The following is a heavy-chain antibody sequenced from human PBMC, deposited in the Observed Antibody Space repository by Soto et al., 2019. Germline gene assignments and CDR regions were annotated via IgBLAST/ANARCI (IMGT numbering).Heavy chain of an antibody. D-gene: IGHD3-10*01. CDR2: TTDDGGRT. CDR3: GKGGGFGTGAYYNVAY. Sequence: EVQLLESGGGLVEPGGSLRLSCTASGFSFSSYAMTWVRQAPGKGLEWVSSTTDDGGRTFYADSVKGRFTISRDNSNNGVYLQMKRVRAEDTALCYCGKGGGFGTGAYYNVAYWGQGTLVTVSS. CDR1: GFSFSSYA. J-gene: IGHJ4*02. V-gene: IGHV3-23*01.